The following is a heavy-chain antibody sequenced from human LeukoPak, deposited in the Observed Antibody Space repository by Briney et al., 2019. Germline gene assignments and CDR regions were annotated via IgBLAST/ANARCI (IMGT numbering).Heavy chain of an antibody. J-gene: IGHJ6*02. CDR2: INHSGST. CDR1: GGSFSGYY. V-gene: IGHV4-34*01. CDR3: ARGYDSSGYYYGYYYYGMDV. D-gene: IGHD3-22*01. Sequence: SETLSLTCAVYGGSFSGYYWSWIRQPPGKGLEWIGEINHSGSTNYNPSLKSRVTISVDTSKNQFSLKLSSVTAADTAVYYCARGYDSSGYYYGYYYYGMDVWGQGTMVTVSS.